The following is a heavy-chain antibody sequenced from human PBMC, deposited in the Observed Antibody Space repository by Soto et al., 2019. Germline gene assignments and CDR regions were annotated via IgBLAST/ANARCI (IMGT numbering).Heavy chain of an antibody. D-gene: IGHD3-10*01. CDR2: INHSGST. V-gene: IGHV4-34*01. CDR1: GGSFSGYY. Sequence: QVQLQQWGAGLLKPSETLSLTSAVYGGSFSGYYWSWIRQPPGKGLEWIGEINHSGSTNYNPSLKSRFTISVDTSKNQFSLKLRSVTAADTAVYYWARAPRRGSGSYTRRWFDPWGQGNLVTVSS. CDR3: ARAPRRGSGSYTRRWFDP. J-gene: IGHJ5*02.